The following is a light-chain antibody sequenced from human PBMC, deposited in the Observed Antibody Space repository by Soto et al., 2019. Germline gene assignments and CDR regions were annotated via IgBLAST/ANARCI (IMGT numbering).Light chain of an antibody. CDR3: QQCGTSQCT. CDR2: GAS. J-gene: IGKJ2*02. CDR1: QSISSY. Sequence: EIVLTQSPGTLSLSPGERATLSCRASQSISSYLAWYQHKLGQAPRLLIYGASSRATGIPDRFSGSGSGTDFTLTIGRLEPEDFAVYSCQQCGTSQCTFGQGTRLEIK. V-gene: IGKV3-20*01.